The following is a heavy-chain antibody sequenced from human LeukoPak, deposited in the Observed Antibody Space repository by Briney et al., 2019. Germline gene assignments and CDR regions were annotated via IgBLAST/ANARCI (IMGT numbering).Heavy chain of an antibody. CDR2: FNPEDGET. J-gene: IGHJ6*03. CDR1: GYIFTELS. CDR3: ARDGEVVAYSYYYYMDV. Sequence: ASVKVSCKVSGYIFTELSMHWVRQAPGQGLEWMGGFNPEDGETFYAQKFQGRVNMTEDTSTDTAYMELSRLRSDDTAVYYCARDGEVVAYSYYYYMDVWGKGTTVTVSS. D-gene: IGHD2-2*01. V-gene: IGHV1-24*01.